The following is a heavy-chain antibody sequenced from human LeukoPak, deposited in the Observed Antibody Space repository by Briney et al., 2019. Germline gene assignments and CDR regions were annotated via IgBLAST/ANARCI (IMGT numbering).Heavy chain of an antibody. J-gene: IGHJ4*02. V-gene: IGHV1-18*01. Sequence: ASVKVSCKASGYTFTSYGISWVRQAPGQGLEWTGWISAYNGNTNYAQKLQGRVTMTTDTSTSTAYMELRSLRSDDTAVYYCARVNIVVVPAGGYFDYWGQGTLVTVSS. CDR3: ARVNIVVVPAGGYFDY. CDR1: GYTFTSYG. CDR2: ISAYNGNT. D-gene: IGHD2-2*01.